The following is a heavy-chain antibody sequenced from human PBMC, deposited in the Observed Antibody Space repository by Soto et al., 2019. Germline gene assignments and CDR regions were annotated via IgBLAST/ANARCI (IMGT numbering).Heavy chain of an antibody. Sequence: PSETLSLTCTVSGASISRYYWSWIRQSPGKGLEWIGYLYNTGSTIYNPSLKSRVTISVDTSKSQFSLKMNSVTVADTVVYFCARDLLGYCGVDCYPLDVRGQGTTVTVSS. J-gene: IGHJ6*02. D-gene: IGHD2-21*02. CDR1: GASISRYY. CDR3: ARDLLGYCGVDCYPLDV. CDR2: LYNTGST. V-gene: IGHV4-59*01.